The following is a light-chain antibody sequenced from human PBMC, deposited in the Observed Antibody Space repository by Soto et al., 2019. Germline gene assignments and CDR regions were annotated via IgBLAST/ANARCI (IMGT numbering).Light chain of an antibody. Sequence: DIQMTQSPSTLPASVGDRVTITCRASQNINTWLAWYQQKPGKAPYLLIYKASNLQSGVPSRFSGSASGTEFTLTISSLQPDDIATYYCQQYETYPLTYGGGTKVEI. CDR2: KAS. CDR3: QQYETYPLT. J-gene: IGKJ4*01. V-gene: IGKV1-5*03. CDR1: QNINTW.